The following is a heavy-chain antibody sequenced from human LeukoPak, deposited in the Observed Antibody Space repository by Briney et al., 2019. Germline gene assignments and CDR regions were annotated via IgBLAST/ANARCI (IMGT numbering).Heavy chain of an antibody. D-gene: IGHD6-13*01. CDR2: IRSRANSYAT. CDR3: TRMLGIAAAGDDY. J-gene: IGHJ4*02. Sequence: GGSLRLSCAASGFTFTGSAMHWVRQASGKGLEWVGRIRSRANSYATAYAESVKGRFTISRDDSKNTAYLQMNSLKTEDTAVYYCTRMLGIAAAGDDYWGQGTLVTVSS. V-gene: IGHV3-73*01. CDR1: GFTFTGSA.